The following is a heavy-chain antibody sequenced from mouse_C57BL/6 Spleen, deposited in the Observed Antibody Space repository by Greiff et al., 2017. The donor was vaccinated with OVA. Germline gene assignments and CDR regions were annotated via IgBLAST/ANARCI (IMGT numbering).Heavy chain of an antibody. CDR2: INPNNGGT. J-gene: IGHJ4*01. CDR1: GYTFTDYY. D-gene: IGHD2-3*01. V-gene: IGHV1-26*01. Sequence: EVQLQQSGPELVKPGASVKISCKASGYTFTDYYMNWVKQSHGKSLEWIGDINPNNGGTSYNQKFKGKATLTVDKSSSTAYMELRSLTSEDSAVYYCARGDGYYGGYATDYWGQGTSVTVSS. CDR3: ARGDGYYGGYATDY.